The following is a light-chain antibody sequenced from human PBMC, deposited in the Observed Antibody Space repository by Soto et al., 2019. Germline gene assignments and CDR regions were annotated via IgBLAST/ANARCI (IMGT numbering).Light chain of an antibody. CDR3: QEYYDTPYT. V-gene: IGKV4-1*01. Sequence: DIVMTQSPDSLAVSLGEKATINCKSNHSLLYSSNNKNYLAWYQQKPGQPPKLLIYWASTRESGVPDRFSGSGSGTDFTLTISSLQAEDAAVYYCQEYYDTPYTFGPGTKVDIK. CDR1: HSLLYSSNNKNY. CDR2: WAS. J-gene: IGKJ3*01.